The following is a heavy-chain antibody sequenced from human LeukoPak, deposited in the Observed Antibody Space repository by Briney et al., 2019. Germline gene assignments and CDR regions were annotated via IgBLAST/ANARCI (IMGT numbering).Heavy chain of an antibody. Sequence: GGSLRLSCAASGFTFRSYWMSWVRQAPGKGLEWVANINQGGSVKYYADSVKGRFTISRDDAKHSLYVQMNSLRDEDTAVYYCARVGYSGWNLEYWGQGTLVTVSS. D-gene: IGHD5-12*01. CDR3: ARVGYSGWNLEY. J-gene: IGHJ4*02. CDR2: INQGGSVK. CDR1: GFTFRSYW. V-gene: IGHV3-7*01.